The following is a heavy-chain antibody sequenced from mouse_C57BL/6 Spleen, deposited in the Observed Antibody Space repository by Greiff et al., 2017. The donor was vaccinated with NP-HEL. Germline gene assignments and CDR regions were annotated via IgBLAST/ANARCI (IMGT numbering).Heavy chain of an antibody. Sequence: EVKLQESGAELVRPGASVKLSCTASGFNIKDDYMHWVKQRPEQGLEWIGWIDPENGDTEYASKFQGKATITADTSSNTAYLQLSSLTSEDTAVYYCTDYYGTSDVWGTGTTVTVSS. CDR3: TDYYGTSDV. CDR1: GFNIKDDY. J-gene: IGHJ1*03. D-gene: IGHD1-1*01. V-gene: IGHV14-4*01. CDR2: IDPENGDT.